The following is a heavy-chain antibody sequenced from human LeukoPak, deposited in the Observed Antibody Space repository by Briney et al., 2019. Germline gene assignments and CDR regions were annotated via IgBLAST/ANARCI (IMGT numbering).Heavy chain of an antibody. V-gene: IGHV4-31*03. CDR3: ARDRGIAAAGHYYYYGMDV. CDR2: IYYSGST. Sequence: SETLSLTCTVSGGSISSGGYYWSWTRQHPGKGLEWIGYIYYSGSTYYNPSLKSRVTISVDTSKNQFSLKLSSVTAADTAVYYCARDRGIAAAGHYYYYGMDVWGQGTTVTVSS. D-gene: IGHD6-13*01. J-gene: IGHJ6*02. CDR1: GGSISSGGYY.